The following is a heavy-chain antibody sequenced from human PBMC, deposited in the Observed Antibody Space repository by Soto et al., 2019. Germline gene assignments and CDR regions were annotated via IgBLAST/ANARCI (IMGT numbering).Heavy chain of an antibody. D-gene: IGHD3-22*01. J-gene: IGHJ4*02. Sequence: GGSLRLSCEVSGFSLSDYYMSWLRQAPGKGLEWLSYISSSGTTIYADSVRGRFTISRDNAKRSLYLQMNSLRAEDTALYYCARYYDGTGSYSVNYYFDYWGQGTLVTVSS. CDR2: ISSSGTTI. CDR3: ARYYDGTGSYSVNYYFDY. V-gene: IGHV3-11*01. CDR1: GFSLSDYY.